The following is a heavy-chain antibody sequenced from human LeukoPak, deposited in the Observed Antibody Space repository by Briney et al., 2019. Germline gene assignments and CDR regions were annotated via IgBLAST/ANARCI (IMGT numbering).Heavy chain of an antibody. CDR2: IYYSGST. D-gene: IGHD3-9*01. Sequence: SETLSLTCTVSGGSISSSSYYWGWIRRPPGKGLEWIGSIYYSGSTYYNPSLKSRVTISVDTSKNQFSPKLSSVTAADTAVYYCAREVRGEVYDILTGYSSNDYWGQGTLVTVSS. J-gene: IGHJ4*02. CDR3: AREVRGEVYDILTGYSSNDY. CDR1: GGSISSSSYY. V-gene: IGHV4-39*02.